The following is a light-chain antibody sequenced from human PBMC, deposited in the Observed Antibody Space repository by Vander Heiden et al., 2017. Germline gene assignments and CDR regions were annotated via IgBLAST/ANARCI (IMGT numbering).Light chain of an antibody. CDR2: LYSDGSH. J-gene: IGLJ3*02. CDR1: SGHSSYA. CDR3: QTCGTGILV. Sequence: LVLTQPHSASASPRASVTLTCTLSSGHSSYANAVHQQQPEKGPRYVMKLYSDGSHSKGDPIPYRGSGSSSGAELYLTSASLQSEDEADYYVQTCGTGILVFGGGTKLTGL. V-gene: IGLV4-69*01.